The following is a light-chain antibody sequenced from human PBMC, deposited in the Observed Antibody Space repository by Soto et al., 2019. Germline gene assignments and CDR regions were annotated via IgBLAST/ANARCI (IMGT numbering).Light chain of an antibody. CDR1: SSNIGSNS. CDR3: AAWDNSLNGVI. J-gene: IGLJ2*01. V-gene: IGLV1-44*01. Sequence: QSVVTQPPSASGTPGQRVTISCSGSSSNIGSNSVNWYQHLPGTAPKLLIYRNNQRPSGVPDRLSGSKSGTSASLAISGLQSEDEADYYCAAWDNSLNGVIFGGGTKLTVL. CDR2: RNN.